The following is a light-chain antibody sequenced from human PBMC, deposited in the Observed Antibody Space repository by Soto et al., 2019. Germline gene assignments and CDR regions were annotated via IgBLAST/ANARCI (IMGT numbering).Light chain of an antibody. J-gene: IGLJ1*01. CDR3: CSWAGSSTFYF. CDR2: EVS. V-gene: IGLV2-23*02. Sequence: SVLTQPASVSGSPGQSSSISCTGTTTDVGSYKLVSWYQQHPGKAPKLMIYEVSRRPSGVSNRFSGSKSGNTASLTISGLQAEDEADYYCCSWAGSSTFYFFGSGTKVTVL. CDR1: TTDVGSYKL.